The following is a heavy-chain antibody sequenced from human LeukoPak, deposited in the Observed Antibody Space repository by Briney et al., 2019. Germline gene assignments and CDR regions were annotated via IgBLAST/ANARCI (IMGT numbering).Heavy chain of an antibody. CDR2: IRSKANSYAT. CDR3: ARDYWWNYDY. D-gene: IGHD1-7*01. Sequence: PGGSLKLSCAASGFTFSGSAMHWVRQASGKGLEWVGRIRSKANSYATAYAASVKGRFTISRDDSKNTAYLQMDSLRAEDTAIYYCARDYWWNYDYWGQGTLVTVSS. CDR1: GFTFSGSA. J-gene: IGHJ4*02. V-gene: IGHV3-73*01.